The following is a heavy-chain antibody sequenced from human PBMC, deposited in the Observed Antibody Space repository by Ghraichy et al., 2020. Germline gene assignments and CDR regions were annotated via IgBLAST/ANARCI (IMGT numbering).Heavy chain of an antibody. CDR3: ARTLGTLVVSWFDS. Sequence: GGSLRLSCAASGFTFSTYGMSWVRQAPGKGLEWVANIKQDGSEKYYMDSVEGRFTISRDNTKSSLYLQLNSLRVENTAVYYCARTLGTLVVSWFDSWGQGILVTVSS. D-gene: IGHD1-14*01. CDR1: GFTFSTYG. CDR2: IKQDGSEK. J-gene: IGHJ5*01. V-gene: IGHV3-7*01.